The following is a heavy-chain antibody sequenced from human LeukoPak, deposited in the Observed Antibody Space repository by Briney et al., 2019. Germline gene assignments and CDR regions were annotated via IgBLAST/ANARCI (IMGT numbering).Heavy chain of an antibody. CDR3: AKDVAGVRGVRGGFDY. CDR1: GFTFSSYA. D-gene: IGHD3-10*01. J-gene: IGHJ4*02. Sequence: GGSLRLSYAPSGFTFSSYAMSWVRQAPGKGLEWVAVISGGGSGTYYADSVRRRFTISRDNSKNTLYLQMNSLRAEDTAIYYCAKDVAGVRGVRGGFDYWGQGTLVTVSS. V-gene: IGHV3-23*01. CDR2: ISGGGSGT.